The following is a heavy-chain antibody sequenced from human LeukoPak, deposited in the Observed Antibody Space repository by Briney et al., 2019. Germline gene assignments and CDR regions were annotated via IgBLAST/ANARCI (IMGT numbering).Heavy chain of an antibody. CDR2: INPSGGST. Sequence: GASVKVSCKASGYTFTSYYMHWVRQAPGQGLEWMGIINPSGGSTSYAQKFQGRATMTRDTSTSTVYMELSSLRSEDTAVYYCARSLFRYYDSSGDNWFDPWGQGTLVTVSS. J-gene: IGHJ5*02. CDR3: ARSLFRYYDSSGDNWFDP. D-gene: IGHD3-22*01. V-gene: IGHV1-46*01. CDR1: GYTFTSYY.